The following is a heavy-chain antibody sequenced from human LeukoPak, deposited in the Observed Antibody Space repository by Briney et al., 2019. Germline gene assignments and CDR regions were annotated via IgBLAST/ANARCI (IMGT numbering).Heavy chain of an antibody. D-gene: IGHD3-16*02. CDR1: GGSISSYY. CDR3: ARDLREYDYVWGSYRYGGAFDI. Sequence: SETLSLTCTVSGGSISSYYWSWIRQPPGKGLEWIGYIYYSGSTNYNPSLKSRVTISVDTSKNQFSLKLSSVTAADTAVYYCARDLREYDYVWGSYRYGGAFDIWGQGTMVTVSS. J-gene: IGHJ3*02. CDR2: IYYSGST. V-gene: IGHV4-59*01.